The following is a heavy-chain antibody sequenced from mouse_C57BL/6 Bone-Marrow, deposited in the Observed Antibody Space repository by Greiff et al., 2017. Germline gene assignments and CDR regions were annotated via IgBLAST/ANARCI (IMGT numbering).Heavy chain of an antibody. D-gene: IGHD2-10*02. CDR2: IHPNSGST. V-gene: IGHV1-64*01. J-gene: IGHJ1*03. CDR3: ARYGKGDWYFDV. Sequence: QVQLQQPGAELVKPGASVKLSCKASGYTFTSYWMHWVKQRPGQGLEWIGMIHPNSGSTNYNEKFTSKATLTVDKSSSTAYMQLSSLTSEDSAVYYCARYGKGDWYFDVWGTGTTVTVSS. CDR1: GYTFTSYW.